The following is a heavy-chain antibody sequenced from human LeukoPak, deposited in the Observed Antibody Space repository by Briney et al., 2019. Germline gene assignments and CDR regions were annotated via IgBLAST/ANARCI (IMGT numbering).Heavy chain of an antibody. V-gene: IGHV4-4*07. Sequence: SETLSLTCTVSGGSITSYYWSYIRQPAGEGLEWIGRIHTSGSTNYNPSLKSRVTMSIGTSKNQFSLKLSSVTAADTAMYYCAREFSGTSIAARVFDSWGKGTLVTVSS. CDR2: IHTSGST. J-gene: IGHJ4*02. D-gene: IGHD6-6*01. CDR1: GGSITSYY. CDR3: AREFSGTSIAARVFDS.